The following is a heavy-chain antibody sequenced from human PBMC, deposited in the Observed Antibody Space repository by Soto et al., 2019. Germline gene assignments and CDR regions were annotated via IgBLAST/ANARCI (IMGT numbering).Heavy chain of an antibody. J-gene: IGHJ6*02. CDR1: GGTFSSYA. V-gene: IGHV1-69*06. D-gene: IGHD1-1*01. CDR3: ARAHLGTTWNRRYYYYYGMDV. Sequence: QVQLVQSGAEVQKPGSSVKVSCKASGGTFSSYAISWVRQAPGQGLEWMGGIIPIFGTANYAQKFQGRVTITADKSTSTAYMELSSLRSEDTAVYYCARAHLGTTWNRRYYYYYGMDVWGQGTTVTVSS. CDR2: IIPIFGTA.